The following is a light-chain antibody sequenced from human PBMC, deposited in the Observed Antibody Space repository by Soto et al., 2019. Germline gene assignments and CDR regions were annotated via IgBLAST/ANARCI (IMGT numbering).Light chain of an antibody. CDR3: QQYYSSPYT. CDR2: WAS. CDR1: QGILYSSSNKNY. V-gene: IGKV4-1*01. Sequence: DIVMTQSPDSLAVSLGERATINCKSSQGILYSSSNKNYLAWYQQKPGQPPKLLIYWASTRETGVPDRFSGGGSGTDFTLTISSLQAEDVAVYYCQQYYSSPYTFGQGTKVEIK. J-gene: IGKJ2*01.